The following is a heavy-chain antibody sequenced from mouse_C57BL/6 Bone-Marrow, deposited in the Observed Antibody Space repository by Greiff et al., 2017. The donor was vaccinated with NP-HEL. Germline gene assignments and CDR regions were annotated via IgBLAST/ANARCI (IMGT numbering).Heavy chain of an antibody. CDR2: IYPRSGNT. Sequence: VQGVESGAELARPGASVKLSCKASGYTFTSYGISWVKQRTGQGLEWIGEIYPRSGNTYYNEKFKGKATLTADKSSSTAYMELRSLTSEDSAVYFCASWRWLPLYYAMDYWGQGTSVTVSS. CDR3: ASWRWLPLYYAMDY. V-gene: IGHV1-81*01. J-gene: IGHJ4*01. D-gene: IGHD2-3*01. CDR1: GYTFTSYG.